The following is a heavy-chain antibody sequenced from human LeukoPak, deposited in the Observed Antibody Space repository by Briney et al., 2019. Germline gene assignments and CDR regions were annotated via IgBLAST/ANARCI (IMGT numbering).Heavy chain of an antibody. CDR2: IKQDGSEK. J-gene: IGHJ4*02. CDR1: GFTFSSYW. V-gene: IGHV3-7*01. CDR3: ARAGRIAAAGTGGDY. Sequence: GGSLRLSCAASGFTFSSYWMSWVRQAPGKGLEWVANIKQDGSEKYYVDSVKGRFTISRDNAKNSLYLQMNSLRVEDTAVYYCARAGRIAAAGTGGDYWGQGTLVTVSS. D-gene: IGHD6-13*01.